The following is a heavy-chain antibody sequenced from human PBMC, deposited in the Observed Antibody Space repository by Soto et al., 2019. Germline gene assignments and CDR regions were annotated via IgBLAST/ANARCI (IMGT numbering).Heavy chain of an antibody. CDR2: IYPGDSDT. CDR1: GYSFTNYW. V-gene: IGHV5-51*01. D-gene: IGHD3-3*01. Sequence: GESLKLCCKGSGYSFTNYWIGWVRQMPGKGLEWMGIIYPGDSDTRYSPSFQGQVTISADKSISTAYLQWSSLKASDTAMYYCARHGYYDFWSGYYSGYYYYGMDVWGQGTTVTVSS. J-gene: IGHJ6*02. CDR3: ARHGYYDFWSGYYSGYYYYGMDV.